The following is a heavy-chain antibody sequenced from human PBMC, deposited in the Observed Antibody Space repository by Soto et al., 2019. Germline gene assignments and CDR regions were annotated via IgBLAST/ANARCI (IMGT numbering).Heavy chain of an antibody. J-gene: IGHJ4*02. CDR3: AKDHWGYYGSGSYWFS. D-gene: IGHD3-10*01. V-gene: IGHV3-23*01. Sequence: PGGSLRLSCAASGFTFSSYAMSWVRQAPGKGLEWVSAISGSGGSTYYADSVKGRFTISRDNSKNTLYLQMNSLRAEDTAEYYCAKDHWGYYGSGSYWFSWGQGTLVTVSS. CDR1: GFTFSSYA. CDR2: ISGSGGST.